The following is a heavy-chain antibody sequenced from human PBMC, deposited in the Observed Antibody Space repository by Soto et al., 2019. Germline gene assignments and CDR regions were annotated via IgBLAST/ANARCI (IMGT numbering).Heavy chain of an antibody. J-gene: IGHJ6*02. CDR3: AKERYYDILTGPENFYYYYGMDV. Sequence: EVQLLESGGGLVQPGGTLRRSCAASGFTFSSYAMSWVRQAPGKGLEWVSDITGSGGYTFYADSVTGRFTISRDNSKNTLYLQMISLRAEDTAVYYCAKERYYDILTGPENFYYYYGMDVWGQGTTVTVSS. D-gene: IGHD3-9*01. CDR1: GFTFSSYA. CDR2: ITGSGGYT. V-gene: IGHV3-23*01.